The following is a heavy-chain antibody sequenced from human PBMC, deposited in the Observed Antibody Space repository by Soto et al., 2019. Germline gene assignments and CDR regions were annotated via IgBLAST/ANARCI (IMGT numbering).Heavy chain of an antibody. V-gene: IGHV5-51*01. CDR2: IYPGDSDT. J-gene: IGHJ3*01. CDR3: ARRSGYCSGGRWYSDDAFDF. CDR1: GDSFTSYW. Sequence: PGESLKISCKGSGDSFTSYWIVLVRQMLGKGLEWMGIIYPGDSDTRYSPSFQGQVTISADKSISTAYLQWSSLRASDTAMYYCARRSGYCSGGRWYSDDAFDFWCPETMLTL. D-gene: IGHD2-15*01.